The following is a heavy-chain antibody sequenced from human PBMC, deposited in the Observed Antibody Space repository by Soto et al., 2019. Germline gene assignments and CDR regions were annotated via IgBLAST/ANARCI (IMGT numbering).Heavy chain of an antibody. D-gene: IGHD3-10*01. J-gene: IGHJ6*02. V-gene: IGHV4-59*01. CDR2: IYYSGET. CDR1: GDSISRYY. Sequence: QVQLQESGPGLVKPSETLSLTCTVSGDSISRYYWSWIRLSPGKGLEWIGYIYYSGETNYNPSVKGRVTKSVDRTKNQFSLKLSSVTAADTAVYYCASAQGGEFLTGSGMDVWGQGTTVTVSS. CDR3: ASAQGGEFLTGSGMDV.